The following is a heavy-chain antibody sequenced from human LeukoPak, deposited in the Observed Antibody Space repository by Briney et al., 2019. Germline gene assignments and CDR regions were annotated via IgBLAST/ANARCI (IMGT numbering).Heavy chain of an antibody. CDR2: ISGSGGST. Sequence: GGSLRHSCAASGFTFSSYAMSWVRQAPGKGLEWVSAISGSGGSTYYADSVKGRFIISRDNSKNTLYLQMNSLRAEDTAVYYCAKVWSSGWYFPPPYWPSDYWGQGTLVTVSS. CDR1: GFTFSSYA. D-gene: IGHD6-19*01. J-gene: IGHJ4*02. V-gene: IGHV3-23*01. CDR3: AKVWSSGWYFPPPYWPSDY.